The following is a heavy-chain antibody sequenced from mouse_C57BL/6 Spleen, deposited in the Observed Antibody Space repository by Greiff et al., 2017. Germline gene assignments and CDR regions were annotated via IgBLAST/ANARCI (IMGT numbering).Heavy chain of an antibody. CDR2: INHDGSST. CDR1: GFTFTDYY. J-gene: IGHJ4*01. CDR3: ARDCNYYAMDY. V-gene: IGHV5-16*01. D-gene: IGHD2-1*01. Sequence: EVQLVQSEAGLVQPGSSMKLSCTASGFTFTDYYMAWVRQVPEKGLEWVANINHDGSSTYYQDTLKSHCTISRDKAKNILYLQMSSLKSEDTATYYCARDCNYYAMDYWGQGTSVTVSS.